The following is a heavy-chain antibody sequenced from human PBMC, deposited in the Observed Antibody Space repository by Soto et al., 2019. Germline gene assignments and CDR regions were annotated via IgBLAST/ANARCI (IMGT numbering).Heavy chain of an antibody. V-gene: IGHV4-34*01. CDR1: GDSLRGQS. CDR3: AREDSYGWSGESLDV. Sequence: QVQLQQWGAGLLKASETLSLTCAVVGDSLRGQSWNWIRQSPGKGLEGIGERDQSGGTNYNPSLKSRAIIADDTSKNQFSLTLTSVTAADTAVYYCAREDSYGWSGESLDVWGQGTTVTVSS. J-gene: IGHJ6*02. D-gene: IGHD6-19*01. CDR2: RDQSGGT.